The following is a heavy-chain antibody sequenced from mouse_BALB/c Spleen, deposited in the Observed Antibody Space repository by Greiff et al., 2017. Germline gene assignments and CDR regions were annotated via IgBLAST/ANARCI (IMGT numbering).Heavy chain of an antibody. J-gene: IGHJ2*01. CDR1: GFTFSSYA. V-gene: IGHV5-9-3*01. Sequence: EVQRVESGGGLVKPGGSLKLSCAASGFTFSSYAMSWVRQTPEKRLEWVATISSGGSYTYYPDSVKGRFTISRDNAKNTLYLQMSSLRSEDTAMYYCARDCTYFDYWGQGTTLTVSS. CDR3: ARDCTYFDY. CDR2: ISSGGSYT.